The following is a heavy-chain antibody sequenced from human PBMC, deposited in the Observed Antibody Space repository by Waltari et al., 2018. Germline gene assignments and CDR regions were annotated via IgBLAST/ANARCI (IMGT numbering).Heavy chain of an antibody. J-gene: IGHJ5*02. Sequence: QVQLQESGPGLVKPSETLSLTCAVSGYSISSGYYWGLIRQPPGKGLEWIGSIYHSGSTYYNPSLKSRVTISVDTSKNQFSLKLSSVTAADTAVYYCARGPVKFYDILTGYNWFDPWGQGTLVTVSS. D-gene: IGHD3-9*01. CDR3: ARGPVKFYDILTGYNWFDP. CDR2: IYHSGST. CDR1: GYSISSGYY. V-gene: IGHV4-38-2*01.